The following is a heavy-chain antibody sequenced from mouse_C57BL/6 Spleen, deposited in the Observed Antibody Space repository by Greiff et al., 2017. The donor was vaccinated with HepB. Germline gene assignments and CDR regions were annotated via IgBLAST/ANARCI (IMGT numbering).Heavy chain of an antibody. V-gene: IGHV2-2*01. D-gene: IGHD2-3*01. Sequence: QVQLKQSGPGLVQPSQSLSITCTVSGFSLTSYGVHWVRQSPGKGLEWLGVIWSGGSTDYNAAFISRLSISKDNSKSQVFFKMNSLQADDTAIYYCARYDGYRYWYFDVWGTGTTVTVSS. CDR2: IWSGGST. J-gene: IGHJ1*03. CDR3: ARYDGYRYWYFDV. CDR1: GFSLTSYG.